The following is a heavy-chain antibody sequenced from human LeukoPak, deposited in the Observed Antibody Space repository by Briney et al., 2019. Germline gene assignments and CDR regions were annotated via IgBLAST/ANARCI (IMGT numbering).Heavy chain of an antibody. V-gene: IGHV1-18*01. J-gene: IGHJ6*02. CDR3: ARDRDGPYYYYGMDV. CDR1: GYTFTSYG. CDR2: ISAYNGNT. Sequence: GASVKVSCKASGYTFTSYGISWVRQAPGQGLEWIGWISAYNGNTNYAQKLQGRVTMTTDTSTSTAYMELRSLRSDDTAVYYCARDRDGPYYYYGMDVWGQGTTVTVSS. D-gene: IGHD3-10*01.